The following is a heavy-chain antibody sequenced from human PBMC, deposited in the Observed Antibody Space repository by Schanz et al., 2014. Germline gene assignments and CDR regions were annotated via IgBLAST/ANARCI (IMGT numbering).Heavy chain of an antibody. V-gene: IGHV3-21*02. CDR3: PRGSSRHLVHWFDP. CDR2: LSGGSSYI. D-gene: IGHD6-6*01. J-gene: IGHJ5*02. CDR1: GFSFSDYS. Sequence: VQLVESGGSVVQPGRSLRLSCAASGFSFSDYSMSWVRQAPGKGLEWVSSLSGGSSYIFYADSVKGRFTISRDNARYSQYLEMNSLRADDKSLDYCPRGSSRHLVHWFDPWGQGTLVTVSS.